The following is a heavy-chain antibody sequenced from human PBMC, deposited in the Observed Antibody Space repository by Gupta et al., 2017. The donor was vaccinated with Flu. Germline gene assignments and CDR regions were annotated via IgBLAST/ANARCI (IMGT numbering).Heavy chain of an antibody. J-gene: IGHJ4*02. V-gene: IGHV7-4-1*02. D-gene: IGHD3-3*01. CDR1: VYTFTNYA. Sequence: QVQLVQSGSELKKTGASVKVSCKASVYTFTNYAIHWVRQAPGQGLQWMGWINTNTGNPTYAQGFTGRFVFSLDTSVSTAYLQISSLKAEDTAVYYCAREGDFWSGYYFDYWGQGSLVTVSS. CDR2: INTNTGNP. CDR3: AREGDFWSGYYFDY.